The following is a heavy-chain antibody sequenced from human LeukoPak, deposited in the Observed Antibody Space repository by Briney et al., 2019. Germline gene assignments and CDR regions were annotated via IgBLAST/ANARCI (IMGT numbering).Heavy chain of an antibody. CDR1: GFTFSSYS. CDR3: AKDAREIFIALRPHRVYFDY. J-gene: IGHJ4*02. V-gene: IGHV3-21*04. CDR2: ISSSSSYI. D-gene: IGHD3-3*01. Sequence: GGSLRLSCAASGFTFSSYSMNWVRQAPGKGLEWVSSISSSSSYIYYADSVKGRFTISRDNAKNSLYLQMNSLRAEDTAVYYCAKDAREIFIALRPHRVYFDYWGQGTLVTVSS.